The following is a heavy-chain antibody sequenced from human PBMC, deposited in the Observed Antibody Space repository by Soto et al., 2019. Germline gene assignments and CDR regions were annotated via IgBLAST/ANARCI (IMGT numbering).Heavy chain of an antibody. CDR1: GGSISSYY. Sequence: QVQLQESGPGLVKPSETLSLTCTVSGGSISSYYWSWIRQPPGKGLEWIGYIYYSGSTNSKPSLKSRVTISVATSKNQFSLKLSSVTAADTAVYYCARILTMTMCMDVWCQGTTVTVSS. V-gene: IGHV4-59*08. J-gene: IGHJ6*02. D-gene: IGHD3-22*01. CDR3: ARILTMTMCMDV. CDR2: IYYSGST.